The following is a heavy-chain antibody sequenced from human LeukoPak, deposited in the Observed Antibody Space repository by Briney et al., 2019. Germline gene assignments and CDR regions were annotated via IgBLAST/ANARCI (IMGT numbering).Heavy chain of an antibody. V-gene: IGHV1-24*01. Sequence: ASVKVSCKVSGCTLTELSMHWVRQAPGKGLEWMGGFDPEDGETIYAQKFQGRVTMTEDTSTDTAYMELSSLRSEDTAVYYCATDKSRFDWLHYFDYWGQGTLVTVSS. D-gene: IGHD3-9*01. CDR1: GCTLTELS. CDR3: ATDKSRFDWLHYFDY. CDR2: FDPEDGET. J-gene: IGHJ4*02.